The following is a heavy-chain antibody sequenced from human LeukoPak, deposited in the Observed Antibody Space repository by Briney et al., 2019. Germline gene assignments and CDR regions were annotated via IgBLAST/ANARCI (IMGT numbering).Heavy chain of an antibody. Sequence: GGSLRLSGAASGFSFSTQRMHWVRQAPGKGLVWVSYINIDERITGYADSVKGRFTISRDNAKNTLYLHMNSLRAEDTAIYYCFREGGDWGQGTLVTVSS. CDR1: GFSFSTQR. J-gene: IGHJ4*02. CDR2: INIDERIT. V-gene: IGHV3-74*01. D-gene: IGHD3-10*01. CDR3: FREGGD.